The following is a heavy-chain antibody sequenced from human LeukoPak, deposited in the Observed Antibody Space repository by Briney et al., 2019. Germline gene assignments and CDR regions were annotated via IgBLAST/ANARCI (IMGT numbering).Heavy chain of an antibody. J-gene: IGHJ6*03. CDR2: INPNFGAP. D-gene: IGHD6-6*01. Sequence: ASVKVSCKTSGYTFNDYYIHWVRQAPGQGLEWIGWINPNFGAPNYAQQFQGRVTITTDESTSTAYMELSSLRSEDTAVYYCARGRPSYIAARPYYYYYMDVWGKGTTVTVSS. CDR3: ARGRPSYIAARPYYYYYMDV. V-gene: IGHV1-2*02. CDR1: GYTFNDYY.